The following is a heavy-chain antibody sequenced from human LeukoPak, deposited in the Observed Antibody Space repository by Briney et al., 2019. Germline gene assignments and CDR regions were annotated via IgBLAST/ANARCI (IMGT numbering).Heavy chain of an antibody. CDR3: ARDFYYDSSGYYYYYYYYMDV. Sequence: PSQTLSLTCTVSGGSNSSGSYYWRWIRQPAGKGLEWIGRIYTSGSTNYNPSLKSRVTISVDTSKNQFSLKLSSVTAADTAVYYCARDFYYDSSGYYYYYYYYMDVWGKGTTVTVSS. D-gene: IGHD3-22*01. J-gene: IGHJ6*03. CDR1: GGSNSSGSYY. V-gene: IGHV4-61*02. CDR2: IYTSGST.